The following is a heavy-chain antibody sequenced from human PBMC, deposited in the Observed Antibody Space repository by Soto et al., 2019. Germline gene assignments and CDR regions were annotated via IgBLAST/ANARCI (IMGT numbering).Heavy chain of an antibody. Sequence: GASVKVSCKASGYTFTGYYMHWLRQAPGQGLEWMGWINPNSGGTNYAQKFQGWVTMTRDTSISTAYMELSRLRSDDTAVYYCARGYYYDSSGYYSLPFYFDYWGQGTLVTVSS. CDR2: INPNSGGT. J-gene: IGHJ4*02. V-gene: IGHV1-2*04. CDR1: GYTFTGYY. D-gene: IGHD3-22*01. CDR3: ARGYYYDSSGYYSLPFYFDY.